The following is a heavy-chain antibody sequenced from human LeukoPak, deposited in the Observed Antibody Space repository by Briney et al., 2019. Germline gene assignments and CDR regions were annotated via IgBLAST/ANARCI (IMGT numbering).Heavy chain of an antibody. D-gene: IGHD5-12*01. V-gene: IGHV4-34*01. CDR1: GGSFSGYH. CDR2: IDHSGST. Sequence: SETLSLTCAVYGGSFSGYHWNWIRQPPGKGLEWIGEIDHSGSTNYNPSLKSRVTISVDTSKNQFSLNLSSVTAADTAVYFCARFVGGYDSLYFDYWGQGTLVTVSS. CDR3: ARFVGGYDSLYFDY. J-gene: IGHJ4*02.